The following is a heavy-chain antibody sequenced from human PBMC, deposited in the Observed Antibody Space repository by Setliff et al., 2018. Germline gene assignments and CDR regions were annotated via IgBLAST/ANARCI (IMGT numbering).Heavy chain of an antibody. D-gene: IGHD3-16*01. CDR3: ARLPNYVWGSPVDY. J-gene: IGHJ4*02. CDR1: GGTFSDYY. V-gene: IGHV4-34*01. CDR2: INHRGST. Sequence: SETLSLTCAAYGGTFSDYYWTWIRQPSGKGLEWVGEINHRGSTNYNPSLKSRVTISVDTSKNQFSLTLSSVTAADTAVYYCARLPNYVWGSPVDYWGQGTLVTVSS.